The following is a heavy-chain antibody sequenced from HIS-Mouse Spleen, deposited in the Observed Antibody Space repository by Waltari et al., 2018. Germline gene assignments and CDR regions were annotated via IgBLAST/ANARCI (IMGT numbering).Heavy chain of an antibody. CDR3: ARSPYYDFWSGYSDNWFDP. CDR2: SYDRWSN. Sequence: QVQLQESGPGLVKPSQTLSLTCTVSGGSISSGGYYWSWIRQHPGKGLEWIGYSYDRWSNYFNPSLKSRVTISVDTCKNQFSRKLSSVTAADTAVYYCARSPYYDFWSGYSDNWFDPWGQGTLVTVSS. J-gene: IGHJ5*02. CDR1: GGSISSGGYY. V-gene: IGHV4-31*03. D-gene: IGHD3-3*01.